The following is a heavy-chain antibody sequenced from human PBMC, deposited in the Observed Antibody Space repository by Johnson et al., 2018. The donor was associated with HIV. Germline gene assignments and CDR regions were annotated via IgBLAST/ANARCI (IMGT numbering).Heavy chain of an antibody. Sequence: LLVESGGGLVQPGRSLRLSCAASGFTFEDFAMHWVRQVPGKGLEWVSGINWNSDTIEYADSVRGRFTISRDNSKNTLYLQMNSLRTEDTAVYYCARVRGGTGHGAFDIWGQGTMVTVSS. J-gene: IGHJ3*02. CDR2: INWNSDTI. V-gene: IGHV3-9*01. CDR3: ARVRGGTGHGAFDI. CDR1: GFTFEDFA.